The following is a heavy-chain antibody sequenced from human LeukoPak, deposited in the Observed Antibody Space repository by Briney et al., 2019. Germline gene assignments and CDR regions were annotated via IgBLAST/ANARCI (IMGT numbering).Heavy chain of an antibody. CDR2: ISSSSSYI. CDR1: GFTFSSYS. CDR3: ARVLSLSHFDY. J-gene: IGHJ4*02. V-gene: IGHV3-21*01. D-gene: IGHD3-16*02. Sequence: GGSLRLSCAASGFTFSSYSMNWVRQARGKGLGWVLSISSSSSYIYYADSVKGRFTISRDNAKNSLYLQMNSLRAEDTAVYYCARVLSLSHFDYWGQGTLVTVSS.